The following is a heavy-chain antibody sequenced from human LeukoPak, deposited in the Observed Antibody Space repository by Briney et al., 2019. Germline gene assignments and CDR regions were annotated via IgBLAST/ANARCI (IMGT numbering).Heavy chain of an antibody. D-gene: IGHD1-14*01. CDR3: ARERTGYYMAV. V-gene: IGHV3-30*02. Sequence: GESLRLSCAGSGFTFSNYAMHWVRQAPGKGLECVAFISYDGSKKFYVDSVKGRFTISRDDSKNTLYLQMNSLRGEDTAIYYCARERTGYYMAVWGKGTTVTISS. J-gene: IGHJ6*03. CDR1: GFTFSNYA. CDR2: ISYDGSKK.